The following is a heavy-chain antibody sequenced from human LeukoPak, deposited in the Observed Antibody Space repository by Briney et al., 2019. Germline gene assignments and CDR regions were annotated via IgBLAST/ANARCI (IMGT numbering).Heavy chain of an antibody. J-gene: IGHJ3*02. CDR1: GFTFSTYW. CDR2: ISSDASIT. V-gene: IGHV3-74*01. CDR3: ARDQGCSGGSCYSASVWGAFDI. Sequence: GGSLRLSCAASGFTFSTYWMHWVRQDPGKGLVWVSRISSDASITYYADSVKGRFTISRDNAKNSLYLQMNSLRAEDTAVYYCARDQGCSGGSCYSASVWGAFDIWGQGTMVTVSS. D-gene: IGHD2-15*01.